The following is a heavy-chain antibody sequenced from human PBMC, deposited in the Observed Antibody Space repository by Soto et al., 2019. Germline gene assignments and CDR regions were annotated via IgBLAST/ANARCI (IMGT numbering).Heavy chain of an antibody. CDR2: IYYSGST. CDR3: ARQNRYSSSWYEMTIGWFDP. Sequence: SETLSLTCTVSGGSISSDYWSWIRQPPGKGLEWIGYIYYSGSTNYNPSLKSRVTISVDTSKNQFSLKLSSVTAADTAVYYCARQNRYSSSWYEMTIGWFDPWGQGTLVTVPS. V-gene: IGHV4-59*08. CDR1: GGSISSDY. J-gene: IGHJ5*02. D-gene: IGHD6-13*01.